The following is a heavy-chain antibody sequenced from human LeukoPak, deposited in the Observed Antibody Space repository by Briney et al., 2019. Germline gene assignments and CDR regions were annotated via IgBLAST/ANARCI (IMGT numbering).Heavy chain of an antibody. CDR2: IYYSGST. J-gene: IGHJ5*02. Sequence: PSETLSLTCTVSGGSISSSSYYWGWIRQPPGKGLEWIGSIYYSGSTYYNPSLKSRVTISVDTSKNQFSLKLSSVTAADTAVYYCARGYWFDPWGQGTLVTVSS. CDR3: ARGYWFDP. CDR1: GGSISSSSYY. V-gene: IGHV4-39*07.